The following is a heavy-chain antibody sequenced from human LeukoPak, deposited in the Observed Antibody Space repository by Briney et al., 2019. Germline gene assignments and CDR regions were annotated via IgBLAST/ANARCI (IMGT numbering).Heavy chain of an antibody. CDR1: GFTFSSYW. J-gene: IGHJ6*02. D-gene: IGHD2-8*02. CDR3: ARDRTVGGYYYGMDV. V-gene: IGHV3-7*01. Sequence: GGSLRLSCAASGFTFSSYWMSWVRQAPGKGLEWVANIKQDGSEKYYVDSVKGRFTISRDNAKNSLYLQMNSLRAEDTAVYYCARDRTVGGYYYGMDVWGQGTTVTVSS. CDR2: IKQDGSEK.